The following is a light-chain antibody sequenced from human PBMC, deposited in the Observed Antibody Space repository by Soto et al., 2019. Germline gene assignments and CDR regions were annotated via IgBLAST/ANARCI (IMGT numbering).Light chain of an antibody. CDR3: QQSYIIPIT. Sequence: DIQMTQSPSSLSASLGDRFTITCRSSQMISIFLNWYQHKPGKAPNLLIYGASSLQSGVPSRFSGSGSGTDFTLTISSLQPEDFATYHCQQSYIIPITFGQGTRLEIK. V-gene: IGKV1-39*01. CDR2: GAS. CDR1: QMISIF. J-gene: IGKJ5*01.